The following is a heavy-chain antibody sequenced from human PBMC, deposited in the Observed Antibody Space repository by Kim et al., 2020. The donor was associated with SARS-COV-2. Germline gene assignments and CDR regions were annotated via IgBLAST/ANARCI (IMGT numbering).Heavy chain of an antibody. CDR1: GYTFTSYF. D-gene: IGHD2-21*02. V-gene: IGHV1-46*03. Sequence: ASVKVSCKASGYTFTSYFMHWVRQAPGQGLEWMGIINRSGGVATYAQKFQGRVIMTRDTSTSTVYMELSSLRSEDTAMYYCARDSGYCGGDCYSFDYWGQ. CDR3: ARDSGYCGGDCYSFDY. CDR2: INRSGGVA. J-gene: IGHJ4*02.